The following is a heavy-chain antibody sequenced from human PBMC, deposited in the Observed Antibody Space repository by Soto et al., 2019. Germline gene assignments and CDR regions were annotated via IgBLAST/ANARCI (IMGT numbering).Heavy chain of an antibody. CDR2: ISAYNGNT. Sequence: QVQLVQSGAEVKKPGASVKVSCKASGYTFINYGISWVRQAPGQGLEWMGWISAYNGNTNHAQKLQGRVTMTTDTSTSTAYMELRSLRSDDTAVYYCARDVRATYDFWSVDWFDPWGQGTLVTVSS. V-gene: IGHV1-18*01. J-gene: IGHJ5*02. D-gene: IGHD3-3*01. CDR1: GYTFINYG. CDR3: ARDVRATYDFWSVDWFDP.